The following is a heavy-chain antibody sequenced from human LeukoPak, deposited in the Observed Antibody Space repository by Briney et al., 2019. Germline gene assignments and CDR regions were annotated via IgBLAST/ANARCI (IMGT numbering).Heavy chain of an antibody. V-gene: IGHV4-38-2*01. CDR3: VRSYYYDSYYFDY. D-gene: IGHD3-22*01. Sequence: SETLSLTCAVSGYSISSGYRWGWIRQPPGKGLEWIGTIYHSGTTYNDPSLKSRVTISVDTSKNQFSLKLSSVTAADTAVYYCVRSYYYDSYYFDYWGQGTLVTVSP. CDR1: GYSISSGYR. CDR2: IYHSGTT. J-gene: IGHJ4*02.